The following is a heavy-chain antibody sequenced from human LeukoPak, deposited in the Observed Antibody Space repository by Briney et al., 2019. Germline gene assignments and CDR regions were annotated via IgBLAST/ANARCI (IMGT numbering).Heavy chain of an antibody. J-gene: IGHJ6*03. V-gene: IGHV3-7*01. CDR2: IKHDGGEKQDGSEK. CDR3: ARSGRGVDSFYFYMDV. Sequence: GASLRLSCAASGFTFSQYWIRWVRQAPGNGLEWVANIKHDGGEKQDGSEKNYVDSVKGRFTISINNAKNSLYLQMNRLRAEDTAVHYCARSGRGVDSFYFYMDVWGKGTTVTVSS. D-gene: IGHD3-10*01. CDR1: GFTFSQYW.